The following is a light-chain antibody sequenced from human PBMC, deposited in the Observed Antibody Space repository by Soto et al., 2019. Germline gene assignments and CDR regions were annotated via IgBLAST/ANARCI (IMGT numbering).Light chain of an antibody. CDR1: SSDVATFNL. Sequence: QSALTQPASVSGSPGQSITISCTGTSSDVATFNLVSWYQQHPGKAPQLIIYEGSKRPSGVSNRFSASKSGNTASLTISGLQAEDEAHYYCCSYAGSNNLHVLFGGGTKLTVL. V-gene: IGLV2-23*01. J-gene: IGLJ2*01. CDR3: CSYAGSNNLHVL. CDR2: EGS.